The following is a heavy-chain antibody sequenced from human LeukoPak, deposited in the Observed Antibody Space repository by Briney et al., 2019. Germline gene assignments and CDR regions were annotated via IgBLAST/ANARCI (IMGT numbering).Heavy chain of an antibody. CDR2: IYYSGST. Sequence: PSGTLSLTCAVSGGSISSYYWSWIRQPPGKGLEWIGYIYYSGSTNYNPSLKSRVTISVDTSKNQFSLKLSSVTAADTAVYYCARGTYSGYDYWGQGTLVTVSS. CDR3: ARGTYSGYDY. V-gene: IGHV4-59*01. CDR1: GGSISSYY. J-gene: IGHJ4*02. D-gene: IGHD5-12*01.